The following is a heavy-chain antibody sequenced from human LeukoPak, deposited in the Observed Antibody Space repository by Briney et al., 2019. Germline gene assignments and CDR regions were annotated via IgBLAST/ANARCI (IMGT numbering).Heavy chain of an antibody. CDR2: ISYSGSA. Sequence: PSKTLSLTCTVSGAAFSGTYWSWIRQAPGKGLEWIAYISYSGSAHYNPSLQSRVTISLDTTKNVLSLSLNSVTAADTAVYYCAISFATYETIGYFFDNWGQGTLVTVSS. D-gene: IGHD3-22*01. V-gene: IGHV4-59*01. J-gene: IGHJ4*02. CDR1: GAAFSGTY. CDR3: AISFATYETIGYFFDN.